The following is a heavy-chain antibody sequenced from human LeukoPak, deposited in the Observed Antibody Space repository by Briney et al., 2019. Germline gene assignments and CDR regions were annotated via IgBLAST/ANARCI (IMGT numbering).Heavy chain of an antibody. V-gene: IGHV4-30-4*01. CDR1: GGSISSGDYY. CDR3: ARSSGYYGSGSYVDP. J-gene: IGHJ5*02. CDR2: IYYSGAT. D-gene: IGHD3-10*01. Sequence: PSQTLSFTCTVSGGSISSGDYYWTWIRQPPGKGLEWIGYIYYSGATYYNPSLKSRVTISVDTSKNQFSLKLSSVTAADTAVYYCARSSGYYGSGSYVDPWGQGTLVTVSS.